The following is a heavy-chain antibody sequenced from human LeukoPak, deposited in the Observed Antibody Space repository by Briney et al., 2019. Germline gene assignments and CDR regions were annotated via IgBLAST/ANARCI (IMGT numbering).Heavy chain of an antibody. CDR2: INHSGST. CDR1: GGSISSYY. D-gene: IGHD3-10*01. CDR3: ARRAHGSGSYYFDY. Sequence: SETLSLTCTVSGGSISSYYWSWIRQPPGKGLEWIGEINHSGSTNYNPSLKSRVTISVDTSKNQFSLKLSSVTAADTAVYYCARRAHGSGSYYFDYWGQGTLVTDPS. V-gene: IGHV4-59*08. J-gene: IGHJ4*02.